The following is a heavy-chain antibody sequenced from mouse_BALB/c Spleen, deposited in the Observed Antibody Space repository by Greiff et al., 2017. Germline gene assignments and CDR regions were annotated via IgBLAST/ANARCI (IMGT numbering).Heavy chain of an antibody. V-gene: IGHV5-6-2*01. D-gene: IGHD2-4*01. Sequence: EVKLVESGGGLVKLGGSLKLSCAASGFTFSSYYMSWVRQTPEKRLELVAAINSNGGSTYYPDTVKGRFTISRDNAKNTLYLQMSSLKSEDTALYYCARHDYDVAWFAYWGQGTLVTVSA. CDR1: GFTFSSYY. CDR3: ARHDYDVAWFAY. CDR2: INSNGGST. J-gene: IGHJ3*01.